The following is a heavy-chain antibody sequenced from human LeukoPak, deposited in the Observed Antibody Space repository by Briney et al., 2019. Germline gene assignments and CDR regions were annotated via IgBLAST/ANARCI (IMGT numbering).Heavy chain of an antibody. CDR1: GYTFTGYY. D-gene: IGHD6-19*01. J-gene: IGHJ1*01. CDR3: AREEAVAAPYFQH. V-gene: IGHV1-46*01. CDR2: INPSGGST. Sequence: ASVKVSCKASGYTFTGYYMHWVRQAPGQGLEWMGIINPSGGSTSYAQKFQGRVTMTRDTSTSTVYMELSSLRSEDTAVYYCAREEAVAAPYFQHWGQGTLVTVSS.